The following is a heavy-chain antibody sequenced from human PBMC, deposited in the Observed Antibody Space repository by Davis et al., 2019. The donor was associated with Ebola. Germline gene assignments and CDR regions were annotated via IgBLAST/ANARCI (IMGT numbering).Heavy chain of an antibody. CDR1: GFTFSSYP. V-gene: IGHV3-64*01. CDR2: ISSNGGTT. J-gene: IGHJ2*01. Sequence: PGGSLRLSCAASGFTFSSYPMHWVRQAPGRGLEYVSAISSNGGTTYYANSVKGRFTISRDNSKNTLYLQMGSLRAEDMAVYYCARDPTGNYWYFDLWGRGTLVTVSS. D-gene: IGHD1-1*01. CDR3: ARDPTGNYWYFDL.